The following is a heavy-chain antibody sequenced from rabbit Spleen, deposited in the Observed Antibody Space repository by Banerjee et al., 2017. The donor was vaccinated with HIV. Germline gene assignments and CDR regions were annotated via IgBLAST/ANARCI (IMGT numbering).Heavy chain of an antibody. J-gene: IGHJ6*01. CDR3: ARNNVGAPGYGHAIAL. CDR1: GFSLSASDF. V-gene: IGHV1S45*01. CDR2: VYTGSSGNT. D-gene: IGHD6-1*01. Sequence: QEQEVESGGGLVQPEGSLTLTCTASGFSLSASDFIYWVRQAPGKGLEWIACVYTGSSGNTYYASWAKGRFAISKTSSTTVTLQMTDLTAADTATYFCARNNVGAPGYGHAIALWGQGTLVTVS.